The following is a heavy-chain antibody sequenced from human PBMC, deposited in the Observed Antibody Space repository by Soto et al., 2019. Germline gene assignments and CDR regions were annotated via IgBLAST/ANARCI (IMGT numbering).Heavy chain of an antibody. CDR2: INPGSGTT. Sequence: ASVKVSCKASGYTFTDHFIHWVRQAPGHGLEWMGVINPGSGTTSFSQKFQGRLTMTRDTSTSTVYMELNSLRFEDTAVHYCVRVDTSGYFYWGQGTLVTVSS. D-gene: IGHD3-22*01. CDR3: VRVDTSGYFY. J-gene: IGHJ4*02. V-gene: IGHV1-46*03. CDR1: GYTFTDHF.